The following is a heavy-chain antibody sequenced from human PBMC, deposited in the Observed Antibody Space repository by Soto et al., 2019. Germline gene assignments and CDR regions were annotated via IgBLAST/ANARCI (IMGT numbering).Heavy chain of an antibody. J-gene: IGHJ6*02. V-gene: IGHV3-23*01. CDR1: GFTFSSYA. CDR2: ISGSGGST. CDR3: ANGVNPDYDILTGYYTPSYYGMDV. Sequence: GGSLRLSCAASGFTFSSYAMSWVRQAPGKGLEWVSAISGSGGSTYYADSVKGRFTISRDNSKNTLYLQMNSLRAEDTAVYYCANGVNPDYDILTGYYTPSYYGMDVWGQGTTVTVSS. D-gene: IGHD3-9*01.